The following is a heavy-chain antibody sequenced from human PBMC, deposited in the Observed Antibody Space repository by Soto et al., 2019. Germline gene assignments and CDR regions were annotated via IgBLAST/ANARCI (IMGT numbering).Heavy chain of an antibody. CDR3: ARDPMVRGVMTPYYYYGTHV. CDR1: GGSVSSGSYY. V-gene: IGHV4-61*01. Sequence: LSLTCTVSGGSVSSGSYYWSWIRQPPGKGLEWIGYIYYSGSTNYNPSLKSRVTISVDTSKSQFPLKLSSVTAADTAVYYCARDPMVRGVMTPYYYYGTHV. J-gene: IGHJ6*01. D-gene: IGHD3-10*01. CDR2: IYYSGST.